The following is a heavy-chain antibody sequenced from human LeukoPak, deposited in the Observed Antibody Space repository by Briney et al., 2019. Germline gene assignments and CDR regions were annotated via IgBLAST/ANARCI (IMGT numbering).Heavy chain of an antibody. J-gene: IGHJ6*02. Sequence: PSGTLPLTCDVSGDSISSNHWWCWVRQPPGKGLEWVSVIYSGGSTIYADSVKGRFTISRDSSKNTLYLQMNSLRAEDTAVYYCARDPVGAIGYGMDVWGQGTTVTVSS. CDR2: IYSGGST. CDR3: ARDPVGAIGYGMDV. D-gene: IGHD1-26*01. V-gene: IGHV3-66*01. CDR1: GDSISSNH.